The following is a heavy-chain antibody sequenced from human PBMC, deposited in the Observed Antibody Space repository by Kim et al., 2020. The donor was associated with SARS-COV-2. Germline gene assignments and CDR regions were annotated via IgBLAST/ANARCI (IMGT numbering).Heavy chain of an antibody. D-gene: IGHD3-3*01. CDR2: IYYSGST. J-gene: IGHJ4*02. Sequence: SETLSLTCTVSGGSISSSTYYWGWIRQPPGRGLEWIGNIYYSGSTYYNPSLKSRVTMSIDTSKNQFSLKLSSVTAADTAVYYCATRPLTILGVVTRTFDYWGQGTLVTVSS. CDR1: GGSISSSTYY. V-gene: IGHV4-39*01. CDR3: ATRPLTILGVVTRTFDY.